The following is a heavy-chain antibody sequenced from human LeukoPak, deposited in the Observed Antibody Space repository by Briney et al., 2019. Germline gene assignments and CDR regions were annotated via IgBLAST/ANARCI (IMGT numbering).Heavy chain of an antibody. V-gene: IGHV3-30-3*01. J-gene: IGHJ4*02. CDR3: ARDAWGGGFPLNYFDY. CDR1: GFTLSSYA. Sequence: GGSLRLSCAASGFTLSSYAMHWVRQPPGKGLEWVAVIPYDGVNEHYADSVKGRFTISRDNSKNTLFLQMSSLSAEDTAVYYCARDAWGGGFPLNYFDYWGQGTLVTVSS. D-gene: IGHD2-15*01. CDR2: IPYDGVNE.